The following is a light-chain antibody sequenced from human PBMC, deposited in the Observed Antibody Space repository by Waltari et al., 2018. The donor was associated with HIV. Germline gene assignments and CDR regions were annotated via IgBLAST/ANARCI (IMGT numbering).Light chain of an antibody. CDR1: ISNIGGNT. Sequence: QSVLTQSPSASGTPGQRVTISCSGSISNIGGNTVSWYQHLPGTAPNLLIYSTNQRPSGVPDRFAGSKSGTSASLAISGLQSEDEADYYCAAWDANLNGRLVGGGTKLTVL. V-gene: IGLV1-44*01. CDR3: AAWDANLNGRL. CDR2: STN. J-gene: IGLJ2*01.